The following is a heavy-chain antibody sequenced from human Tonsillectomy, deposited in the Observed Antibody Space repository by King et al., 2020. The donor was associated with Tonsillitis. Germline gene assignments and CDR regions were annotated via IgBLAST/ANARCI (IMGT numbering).Heavy chain of an antibody. CDR3: ARDWCSYAYVWGSYRSNAFDI. CDR1: GGSISSSY. V-gene: IGHV4-59*01. J-gene: IGHJ3*02. D-gene: IGHD3-16*02. Sequence: QLQESGPGLVKPSETLSLTCTVSGGSISSSYWGWIRQPPGKGLGWVGYIYYSGSTNYNPSLKSRVTISVDTSKNQFSLQLSPVTAADTAVYYCARDWCSYAYVWGSYRSNAFDIWGQGTMVTVSS. CDR2: IYYSGST.